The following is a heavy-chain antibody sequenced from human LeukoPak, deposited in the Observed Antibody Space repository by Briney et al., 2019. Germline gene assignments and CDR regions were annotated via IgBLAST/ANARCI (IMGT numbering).Heavy chain of an antibody. Sequence: GGSLRLSCAASGFTVSSNYMSWVRQAPGKGLEWVSVIYSGGSTYYADSVKGRFTISRDNSKNTLYLQMNSLRAEDTAVYYCARDRYNWNGCLDYWGQGTLVTVSS. V-gene: IGHV3-66*02. CDR2: IYSGGST. CDR1: GFTVSSNY. D-gene: IGHD1-20*01. J-gene: IGHJ4*02. CDR3: ARDRYNWNGCLDY.